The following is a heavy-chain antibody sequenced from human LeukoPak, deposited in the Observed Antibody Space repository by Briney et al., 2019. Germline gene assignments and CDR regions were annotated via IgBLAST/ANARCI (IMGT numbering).Heavy chain of an antibody. V-gene: IGHV5-51*01. CDR3: ARVNFQGYDFWSGYYNFDY. J-gene: IGHJ4*02. CDR1: GYSFTSYW. D-gene: IGHD3-3*01. Sequence: GESLKISCKGSGYSFTSYWIGWVRQMPWKGLEWMGIIYSGDSDTRYSPSFQGQVTISADKSISTAYLQWSSLKASDTAMYYCARVNFQGYDFWSGYYNFDYWGQGTLVTVSS. CDR2: IYSGDSDT.